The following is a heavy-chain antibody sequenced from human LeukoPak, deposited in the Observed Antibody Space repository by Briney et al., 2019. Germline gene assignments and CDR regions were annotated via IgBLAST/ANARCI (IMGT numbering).Heavy chain of an antibody. J-gene: IGHJ6*03. Sequence: PSETLSPTCTVSGGSISSSSYYWGWIRQPPGKGLEWIGSIYYSGSTYYNPSLKSRVTISVDTSKNQFSLKLSSVTAADTAVYYCAGSSGYYYYYYYMDVWGKGTTVTVSS. V-gene: IGHV4-39*01. CDR1: GGSISSSSYY. CDR2: IYYSGST. D-gene: IGHD3-22*01. CDR3: AGSSGYYYYYYYMDV.